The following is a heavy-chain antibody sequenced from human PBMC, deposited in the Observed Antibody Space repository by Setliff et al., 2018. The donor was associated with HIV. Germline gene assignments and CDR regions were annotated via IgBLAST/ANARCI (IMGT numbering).Heavy chain of an antibody. CDR2: IRSKANRYTT. V-gene: IGHV3-73*01. D-gene: IGHD5-12*01. J-gene: IGHJ4*02. CDR3: ARRGYSGFEGAWFDD. CDR1: GFTFSVSA. Sequence: GGSLRLSCRASGFTFSVSAIHWVRQVPGVGLEWVGRIRSKANRYTTTYAASVKGRFTVSRDDSENMAYLQMNSLNIEDSGVYYCARRGYSGFEGAWFDDWGQGTLVTVSS.